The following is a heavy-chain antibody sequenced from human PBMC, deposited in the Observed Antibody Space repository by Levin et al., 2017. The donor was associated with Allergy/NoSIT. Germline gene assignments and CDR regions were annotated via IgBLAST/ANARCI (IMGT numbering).Heavy chain of an antibody. D-gene: IGHD4-17*01. V-gene: IGHV3-48*03. CDR3: ARGEGTPYGDYAAFDI. CDR2: ISSSGSTI. J-gene: IGHJ3*02. CDR1: GFTFSSYE. Sequence: GGSLRLSCAASGFTFSSYEMNWVRQAPGKGLEWVSYISSSGSTIYYADSVKGRFTISRDNAKNSLYLQMNSLRAEDTAVYYCARGEGTPYGDYAAFDIWGQGTMVTVSS.